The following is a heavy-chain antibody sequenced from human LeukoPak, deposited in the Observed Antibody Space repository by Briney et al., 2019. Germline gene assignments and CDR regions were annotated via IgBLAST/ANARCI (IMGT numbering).Heavy chain of an antibody. Sequence: KPGGSLRLSCAASGFTFSSYSMNWVRQAPGKGLEWVSSISSSSSYIYYADSVKGRFTISRDNAKNSLYLQMNSLRAEDTAVYYCAREESSLDYFDYWGQGTLVTVSS. J-gene: IGHJ4*02. V-gene: IGHV3-21*01. CDR1: GFTFSSYS. CDR3: AREESSLDYFDY. CDR2: ISSSSSYI. D-gene: IGHD2-15*01.